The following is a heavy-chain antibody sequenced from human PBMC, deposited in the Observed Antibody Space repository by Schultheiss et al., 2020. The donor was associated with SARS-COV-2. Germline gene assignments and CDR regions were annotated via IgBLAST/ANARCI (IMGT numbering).Heavy chain of an antibody. V-gene: IGHV2-70*01. J-gene: IGHJ6*04. CDR3: ARMVCMVDTWGMDV. CDR1: GFSLSTSGVG. D-gene: IGHD5-18*01. CDR2: IYWDDDK. Sequence: SGPTLVKPTQTLTLTCTFSGFSLSTSGVGVGWIRQPPGKALEWLALIYWDDDKYYSTSLKTRLTISKDTSKNQVVLTMTNMDPVDTATYYCARMVCMVDTWGMDVWGKGTTVTVSS.